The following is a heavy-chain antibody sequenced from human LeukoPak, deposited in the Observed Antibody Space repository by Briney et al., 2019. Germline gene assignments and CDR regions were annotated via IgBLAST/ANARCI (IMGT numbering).Heavy chain of an antibody. CDR3: ARGVYGSGSYYSPEPFFDY. V-gene: IGHV4-30-2*01. D-gene: IGHD3-10*01. CDR2: IYHSGST. J-gene: IGHJ4*02. Sequence: SQTLSLTCAVSGGSNSSGGYSWSWIRQPPGKGLEWSGYIYHSGSTYYNPSLKSRVTISVDRSKNQFSLKLSSVTAADTAVYYCARGVYGSGSYYSPEPFFDYWGQGTLVTVSS. CDR1: GGSNSSGGYS.